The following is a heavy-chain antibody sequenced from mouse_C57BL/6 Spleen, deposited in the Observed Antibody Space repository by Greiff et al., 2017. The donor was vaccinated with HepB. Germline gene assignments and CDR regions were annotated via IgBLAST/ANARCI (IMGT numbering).Heavy chain of an antibody. J-gene: IGHJ4*01. CDR1: GYTFTSYW. CDR2: IHPNSGST. CDR3: ARPGREGFAMDY. V-gene: IGHV1-64*01. Sequence: VQLQQPGAELVKPGASVKLSCKASGYTFTSYWMHWVKQRPGQGLEWIGMIHPNSGSTNYNEKFKSKATLTVDKSSSTAYMQLSSLTSEDSAVYYCARPGREGFAMDYWGQGTSVTVSS.